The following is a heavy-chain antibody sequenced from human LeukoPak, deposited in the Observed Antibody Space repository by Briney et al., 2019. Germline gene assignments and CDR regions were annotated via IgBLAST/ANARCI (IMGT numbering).Heavy chain of an antibody. D-gene: IGHD3-16*01. Sequence: PGGSLRLSCAASGFTFSSYGMHWVRQAPGKGLEWVAFIRYDGSNKYYADSVKGRFTISRDNSKNTLYLQMNSLRAEDTAVYYCAKGLVSYWYFDLWGRGTLVTVSS. CDR2: IRYDGSNK. CDR1: GFTFSSYG. CDR3: AKGLVSYWYFDL. V-gene: IGHV3-30*02. J-gene: IGHJ2*01.